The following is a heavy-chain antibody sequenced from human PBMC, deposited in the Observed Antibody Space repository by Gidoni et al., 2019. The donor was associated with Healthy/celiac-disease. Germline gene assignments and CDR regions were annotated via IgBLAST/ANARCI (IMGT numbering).Heavy chain of an antibody. CDR1: VGSFSGYY. V-gene: IGHV4-34*01. CDR2: INHSGST. Sequence: QVQLQQWGAGLLKPSETLSLTCAVYVGSFSGYYWSWTRQPPGKGLEWIGEINHSGSTNYNPSLKSRVTISVDTSKNQFSLKLSSVTAADTAVYYCARGGARYTRGDFDYWGQGTLVTVSS. CDR3: ARGGARYTRGDFDY. D-gene: IGHD3-16*02. J-gene: IGHJ4*02.